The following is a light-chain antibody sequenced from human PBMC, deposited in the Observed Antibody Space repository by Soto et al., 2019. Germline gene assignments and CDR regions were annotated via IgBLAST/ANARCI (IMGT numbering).Light chain of an antibody. CDR2: AAS. CDR3: QQSYSTLYT. J-gene: IGKJ2*01. CDR1: QSISSY. Sequence: DLQLTQSPSSLSASVGDRFTMTCRASQSISSYLNWYQQKPGKAPKLLIYAASSLQSGVPSRFSGSGSGTDFTLTISSLQPEDFATYYCQQSYSTLYTFGQGTKVDI. V-gene: IGKV1-39*01.